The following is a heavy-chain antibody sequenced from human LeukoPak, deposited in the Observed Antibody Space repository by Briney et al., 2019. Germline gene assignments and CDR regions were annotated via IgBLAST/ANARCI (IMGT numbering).Heavy chain of an antibody. CDR1: AFTLSNYG. D-gene: IGHD6-19*01. J-gene: IGHJ2*01. CDR2: ISYDGSDK. CDR3: AKDPGTAVAGITRYFDF. Sequence: GRSLRLSCAASAFTLSNYGMHWVRQAPGKGLEWVALISYDGSDKYYADSVKGRFTISRDNSKNTPYLQMISLRPEDTAVYYCAKDPGTAVAGITRYFDFWGRGTLVTVSS. V-gene: IGHV3-30*18.